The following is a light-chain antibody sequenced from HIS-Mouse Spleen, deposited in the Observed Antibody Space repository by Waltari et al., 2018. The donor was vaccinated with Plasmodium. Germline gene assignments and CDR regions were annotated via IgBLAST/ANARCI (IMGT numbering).Light chain of an antibody. Sequence: SYELTQPSSVSVSPGQTARITCSGDVLAKKYARWFQQKPGQAPGLVIYKDSERPSGSPVRFSGSSSGTTVTLTISGAQVEDEADYYCYSAADNNRVFGGGTKLTVL. CDR2: KDS. CDR3: YSAADNNRV. V-gene: IGLV3-27*01. J-gene: IGLJ3*02. CDR1: VLAKKY.